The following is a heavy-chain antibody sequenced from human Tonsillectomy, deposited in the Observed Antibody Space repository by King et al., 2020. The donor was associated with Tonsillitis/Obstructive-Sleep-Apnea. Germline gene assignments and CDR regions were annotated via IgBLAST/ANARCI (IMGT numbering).Heavy chain of an antibody. CDR3: AKDLRNSWTFDY. Sequence: VQLVESGGGVVQPGRSLRLSCAASGFTFSSYGMHWVRQAPGKGLEWVAIISYVEKNKFYADSVKGRFTISRDNSKSTLYLQMNSLRTDDTAVYYCAKDLRNSWTFDYWGQGTLATVSS. CDR1: GFTFSSYG. CDR2: ISYVEKNK. D-gene: IGHD6-13*01. J-gene: IGHJ4*02. V-gene: IGHV3-30*18.